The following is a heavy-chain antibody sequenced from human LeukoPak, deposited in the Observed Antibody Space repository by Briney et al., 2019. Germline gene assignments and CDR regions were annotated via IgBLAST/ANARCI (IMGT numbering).Heavy chain of an antibody. D-gene: IGHD2-15*01. V-gene: IGHV1-46*01. CDR2: INPSGGST. CDR1: GYTFTGYY. J-gene: IGHJ4*02. Sequence: ASVKVSCKASGYTFTGYYMHWVRQAPGQGLEWMGIINPSGGSTSYAQKFQGRVTMTRDMSTSTVYMELSSLRSEDTAVYYCARDFSDGGHFDYWGQGTLVTVSS. CDR3: ARDFSDGGHFDY.